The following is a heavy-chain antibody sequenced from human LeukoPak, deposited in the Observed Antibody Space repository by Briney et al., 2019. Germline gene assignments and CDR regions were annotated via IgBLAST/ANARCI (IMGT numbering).Heavy chain of an antibody. CDR2: INPSGGST. CDR3: ARGIRPAYYDSSGYYYK. D-gene: IGHD3-22*01. CDR1: GYTFTSYY. V-gene: IGHV1-46*03. J-gene: IGHJ4*02. Sequence: ASVKVSCKASGYTFTSYYMHLVRQPPGQGLEWMGIINPSGGSTSYAQKFQGRGTMSSDTSTSTVYMELRSLRSEDTAVYYCARGIRPAYYDSSGYYYKWGRGTLVTVSS.